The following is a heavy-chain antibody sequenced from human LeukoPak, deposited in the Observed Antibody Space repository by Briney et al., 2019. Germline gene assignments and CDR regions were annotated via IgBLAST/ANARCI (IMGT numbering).Heavy chain of an antibody. CDR1: GGSISSYY. CDR3: ARGIWGYSSGPNDY. J-gene: IGHJ4*02. CDR2: IYYSGST. Sequence: SVTLSLTCTVSGGSISSYYWSWIRQPPGKGLEWIGYIYYSGSTNYNPSLKSRVTISVDTSKNQFFLKLSSVTAADTAVYYCARGIWGYSSGPNDYWGQGTLVTVSS. D-gene: IGHD6-19*01. V-gene: IGHV4-59*01.